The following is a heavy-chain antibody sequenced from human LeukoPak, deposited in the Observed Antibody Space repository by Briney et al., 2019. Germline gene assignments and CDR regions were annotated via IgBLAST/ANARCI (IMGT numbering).Heavy chain of an antibody. CDR1: GFTFSSYS. J-gene: IGHJ4*02. CDR2: ISSSSSYI. V-gene: IGHV3-21*01. D-gene: IGHD3-10*01. CDR3: ARDGGFGELLVDY. Sequence: PGGSLRLSCAASGFTFSSYSMNWVRQAPGKGLEWVSSISSSSSYIYYADSVKGRFTISRDNAKNSLYLQMNSLRAEDTAVYCCARDGGFGELLVDYWGQGTLVTVSS.